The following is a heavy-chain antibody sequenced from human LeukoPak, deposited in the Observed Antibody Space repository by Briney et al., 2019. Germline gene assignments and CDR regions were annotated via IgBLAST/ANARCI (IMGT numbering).Heavy chain of an antibody. Sequence: SETLSLTCTVSGGSISSYYWSWIRQPPGKGLEWIGYIYYSGSTNYNPSLKSRVTISVDTSKNQFSLKLSSVTAADTAVYYCARMGYCSGGSCYPGDYYYYMDVWGKGTTVTISS. CDR1: GGSISSYY. CDR3: ARMGYCSGGSCYPGDYYYYMDV. J-gene: IGHJ6*03. CDR2: IYYSGST. V-gene: IGHV4-59*01. D-gene: IGHD2-15*01.